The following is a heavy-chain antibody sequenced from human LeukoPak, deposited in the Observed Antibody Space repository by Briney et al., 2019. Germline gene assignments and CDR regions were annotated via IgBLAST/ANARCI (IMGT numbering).Heavy chain of an antibody. CDR2: IYHSGST. V-gene: IGHV4-38-2*02. CDR3: ARFETNSR. Sequence: SETLSLTCTVSGYSISSGYYWGWIRQPPGKGLEWIGSIYHSGSTYYNPSLKSRVTISVDTSKNQFSLKLSSVTAADTAVYYCARFETNSRWGQGTLVTVSS. J-gene: IGHJ4*02. D-gene: IGHD1/OR15-1a*01. CDR1: GYSISSGYY.